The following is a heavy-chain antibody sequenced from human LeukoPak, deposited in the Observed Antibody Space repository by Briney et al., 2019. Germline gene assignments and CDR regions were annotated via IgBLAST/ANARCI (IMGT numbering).Heavy chain of an antibody. Sequence: GGSLRLSCAASGFTFSSYGMHWVRQAPGKGLEWVSVVSGSGGSTNYADSVKGRFTISRDNSKNTVYLQMNSLRAEDTAVYYCAKDRNYDFWTGYYNYFDHWGQGTLVTVSS. V-gene: IGHV3-23*01. CDR3: AKDRNYDFWTGYYNYFDH. J-gene: IGHJ4*02. CDR2: VSGSGGST. CDR1: GFTFSSYG. D-gene: IGHD3-3*01.